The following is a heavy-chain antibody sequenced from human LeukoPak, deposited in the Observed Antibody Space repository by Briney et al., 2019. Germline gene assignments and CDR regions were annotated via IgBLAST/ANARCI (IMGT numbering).Heavy chain of an antibody. CDR2: IYYNGTT. Sequence: SETLSLTCTVSGGSISSYYWSWVRQPPGKGLEWIWYIYYNGTTNYNPSLKSRVTMSVDTSRTQFSLKLSSVTAADTAFYYCARLGRADSGYYVAYDIWGQGTMVTVSS. CDR1: GGSISSYY. CDR3: ARLGRADSGYYVAYDI. V-gene: IGHV4-59*08. J-gene: IGHJ3*02. D-gene: IGHD3-22*01.